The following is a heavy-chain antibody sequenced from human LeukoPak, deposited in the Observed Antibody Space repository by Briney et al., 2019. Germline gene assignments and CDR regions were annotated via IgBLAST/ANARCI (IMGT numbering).Heavy chain of an antibody. CDR1: GFTFSSYS. D-gene: IGHD3-10*01. V-gene: IGHV3-21*01. CDR3: ARDEYYYGSGSYLYYFDY. J-gene: IGHJ4*02. Sequence: RGSLRLSCAASGFTFSSYSMNWVRQAPGKGLEWVSSISSSSSYIYYADSVKGRFTISRDNAKNSLYLQMNSLRAEDTAVYYCARDEYYYGSGSYLYYFDYWGQGTLVTVSS. CDR2: ISSSSSYI.